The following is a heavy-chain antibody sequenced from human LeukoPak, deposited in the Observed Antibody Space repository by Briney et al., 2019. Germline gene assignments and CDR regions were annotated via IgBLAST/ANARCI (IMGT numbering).Heavy chain of an antibody. D-gene: IGHD6-13*01. J-gene: IGHJ5*02. CDR3: ARQAAAGTLLIWFDP. V-gene: IGHV4-39*01. Sequence: NPSETLSLTCTVSGGSISSSSYYWSWIRQPPGKGLEWIGEINHSGSTNYNPSLKSRVTISVDTSKNQFSLKLSSVTAADTAVYYCARQAAAGTLLIWFDPWGQGTLVTVSS. CDR1: GGSISSSSYY. CDR2: INHSGST.